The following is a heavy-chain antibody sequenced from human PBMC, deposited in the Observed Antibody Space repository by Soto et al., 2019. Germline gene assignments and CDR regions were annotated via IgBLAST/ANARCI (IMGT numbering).Heavy chain of an antibody. CDR3: AKDQDCSGGSCYHAEYFQH. CDR2: ISGSGGST. CDR1: GFTFSSYA. J-gene: IGHJ1*01. Sequence: GGSLRLSCAASGFTFSSYAMSWVRQAPGKGLEWVSAISGSGGSTYYADSVKGRFTISRDNSKNTRYLQMNSLGAEDTAVYYCAKDQDCSGGSCYHAEYFQHWGQGTLVTVSS. V-gene: IGHV3-23*01. D-gene: IGHD2-15*01.